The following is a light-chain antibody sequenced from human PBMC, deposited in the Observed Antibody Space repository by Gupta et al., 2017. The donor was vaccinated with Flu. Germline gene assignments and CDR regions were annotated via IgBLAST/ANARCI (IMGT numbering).Light chain of an antibody. J-gene: IGKJ4*01. Sequence: EIVLTQSPATLSLSPGERATLSCRASHSVGSDLAWYQQKPGQAPRLLIYDASNRATGIPARFSGSWSGTDFTLTISSLEPEDCAVYYCQQRSSRPPLTFGGGTKVENK. CDR3: QQRSSRPPLT. V-gene: IGKV3-11*01. CDR2: DAS. CDR1: HSVGSD.